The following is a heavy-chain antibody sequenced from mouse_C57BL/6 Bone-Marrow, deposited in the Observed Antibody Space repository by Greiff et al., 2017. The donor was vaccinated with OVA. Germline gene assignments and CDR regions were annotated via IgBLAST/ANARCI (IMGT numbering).Heavy chain of an antibody. CDR3: AFITTVVRAMDY. D-gene: IGHD1-1*01. CDR2: INPYNGGT. CDR1: GYTFTDYY. Sequence: VQLQQSGPVLVKPGASVKMSCKASGYTFTDYYMNWVKQSHGKSLEWIGVINPYNGGTSYNQKFKGKATLTVDKSSSTAYMELNSLTSEDSAVYYCAFITTVVRAMDYWGQGTSVTVSS. J-gene: IGHJ4*01. V-gene: IGHV1-19*01.